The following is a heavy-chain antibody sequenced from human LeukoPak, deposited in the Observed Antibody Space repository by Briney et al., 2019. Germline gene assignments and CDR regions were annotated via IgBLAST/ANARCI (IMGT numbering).Heavy chain of an antibody. Sequence: GRSLRLSCAASGFTFSSYAMHWVRQAPGKGLEWVAVISYDGSNKYYADSVKGRFTISRDNSKNTLYLQMNRLRTEDTAVYYCAKEVGAAGLDYWGQRTLVTVSS. CDR1: GFTFSSYA. CDR2: ISYDGSNK. D-gene: IGHD6-13*01. J-gene: IGHJ4*02. V-gene: IGHV3-30-3*01. CDR3: AKEVGAAGLDY.